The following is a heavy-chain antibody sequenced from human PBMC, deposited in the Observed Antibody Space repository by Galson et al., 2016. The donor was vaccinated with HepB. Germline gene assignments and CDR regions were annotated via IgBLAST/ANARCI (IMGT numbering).Heavy chain of an antibody. CDR2: VDSSGEST. Sequence: SLRLSCAASGFTFSSFAMSWVRQAPGKGLEWVSAVDSSGESTYYADSVKGRFTISRDNSKNTLYLQMNSLRTEDTAVYCCARTLYDYVWGSYRYPQDYWGQGTLVTVSS. CDR1: GFTFSSFA. V-gene: IGHV3-23*01. J-gene: IGHJ4*02. CDR3: ARTLYDYVWGSYRYPQDY. D-gene: IGHD3-16*02.